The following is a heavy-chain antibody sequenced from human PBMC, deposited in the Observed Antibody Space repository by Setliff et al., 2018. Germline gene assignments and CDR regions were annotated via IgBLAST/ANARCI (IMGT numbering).Heavy chain of an antibody. V-gene: IGHV1-69*13. Sequence: SVKVSCKASGDTFSRYAFNWVRQAPGQGLEWMGAIIPVFGKPYYAQTMQGGLTITADESSRTTSMELRSLISEDTAIYFCSRGRSGLLVGASSPFDQWGQGTLVTVPS. D-gene: IGHD1-26*01. CDR1: GDTFSRYA. J-gene: IGHJ4*02. CDR3: SRGRSGLLVGASSPFDQ. CDR2: IIPVFGKP.